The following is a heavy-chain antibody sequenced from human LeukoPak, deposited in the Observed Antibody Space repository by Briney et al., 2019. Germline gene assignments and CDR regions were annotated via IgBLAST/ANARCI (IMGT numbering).Heavy chain of an antibody. Sequence: SQTLSLTCAISGDSVSSNSAAWNWIRQSPSGGLEWLGRTYYRSKWYNDYAVSVKSRITINPDTSKNQFSLQLNSVTPEDTAVYYCAREIITMVRGVIPYYYYYYMDVWGKGTTVTVSS. CDR1: GDSVSSNSAA. CDR2: TYYRSKWYN. V-gene: IGHV6-1*01. CDR3: AREIITMVRGVIPYYYYYYMDV. D-gene: IGHD3-10*01. J-gene: IGHJ6*03.